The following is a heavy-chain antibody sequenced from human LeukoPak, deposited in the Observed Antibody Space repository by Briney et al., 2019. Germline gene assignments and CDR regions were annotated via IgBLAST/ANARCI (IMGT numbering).Heavy chain of an antibody. CDR2: ISGSGGST. J-gene: IGHJ6*02. CDR1: GFTFSSYA. D-gene: IGHD2-15*01. Sequence: PGGSLRLSCAASGFTFSSYAMSWVRQAPGKGLEWVSAISGSGGSTYYADSVKGRFTISRDNSKNTLYLQMNSLRAEDTAVYYCAKQSGGAPYYGMDVWGQGTTVTVSS. CDR3: AKQSGGAPYYGMDV. V-gene: IGHV3-23*01.